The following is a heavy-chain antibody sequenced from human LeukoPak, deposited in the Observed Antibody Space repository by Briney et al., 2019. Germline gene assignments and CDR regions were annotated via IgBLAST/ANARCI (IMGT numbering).Heavy chain of an antibody. V-gene: IGHV4-31*03. Sequence: PSETLSLTCTVSGGSISSGGYYWSWIRQHPGKGLERIGYIYYSGSTYYNPSLKSRVTISVDTSKNQFSLKLSSVTAADTAVYYCASVSIAAAGENWFDPWGQGTLVTVSS. CDR3: ASVSIAAAGENWFDP. CDR2: IYYSGST. D-gene: IGHD6-13*01. CDR1: GGSISSGGYY. J-gene: IGHJ5*02.